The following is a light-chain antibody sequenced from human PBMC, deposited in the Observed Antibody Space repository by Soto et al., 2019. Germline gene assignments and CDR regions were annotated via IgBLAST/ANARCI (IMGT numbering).Light chain of an antibody. Sequence: EVVLTLSPLSLPATFGQPASISCRTNQSLARSDGIAYLSWFQQRPGRSPRRLIYGVSTRDSGAPARFSGSGSVTDFALNISRVEAEDVGVYYCMQGTHWPITFGQGTRLEIK. V-gene: IGKV2-30*02. CDR1: QSLARSDGIAY. CDR3: MQGTHWPIT. J-gene: IGKJ5*01. CDR2: GVS.